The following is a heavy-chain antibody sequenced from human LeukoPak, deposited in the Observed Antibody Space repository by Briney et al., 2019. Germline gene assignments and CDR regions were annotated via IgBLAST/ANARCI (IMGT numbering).Heavy chain of an antibody. Sequence: GGSLRLSCAASGSTFSSYAMNWVSQAPGKGLEWVSATGSTGVSTFYADSVKGRFTVSRDNSKNTLSLQMNSLRAEDTAVYYCAKDPGVVPAHYFDYWGQGILVTVSS. CDR2: TGSTGVST. CDR3: AKDPGVVPAHYFDY. J-gene: IGHJ4*02. CDR1: GSTFSSYA. V-gene: IGHV3-23*01. D-gene: IGHD2-2*01.